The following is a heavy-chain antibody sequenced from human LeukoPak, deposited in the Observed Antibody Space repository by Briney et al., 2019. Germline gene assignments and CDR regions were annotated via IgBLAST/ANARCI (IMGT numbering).Heavy chain of an antibody. CDR3: ARDFEVTTMTTSRFDY. V-gene: IGHV3-30*04. Sequence: PGGSLRLSCAASGFTFSSYAMHWVRQAPGKGLEWVAVISYDGSNKYYADSMKGRFTISRDNSKNTLYLRMNSLRAEDTAVYYCARDFEVTTMTTSRFDYWGQGTPVTVSS. D-gene: IGHD4-17*01. J-gene: IGHJ4*02. CDR2: ISYDGSNK. CDR1: GFTFSSYA.